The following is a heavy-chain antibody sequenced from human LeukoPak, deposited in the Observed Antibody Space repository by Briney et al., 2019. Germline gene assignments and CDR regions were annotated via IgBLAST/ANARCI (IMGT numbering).Heavy chain of an antibody. D-gene: IGHD5-12*01. CDR2: IYYSGST. J-gene: IGHJ4*02. CDR1: GGSISSYY. CDR3: ARSYSGYDPALDY. V-gene: IGHV4-59*01. Sequence: SETLSVTCTVSGGSISSYYWSRIRQPPGKGLEWIGYIYYSGSTNYNPSLKSRVTISVDTSKNQFSLKLSSVTAADTAVYYCARSYSGYDPALDYWGQGTLVTVSS.